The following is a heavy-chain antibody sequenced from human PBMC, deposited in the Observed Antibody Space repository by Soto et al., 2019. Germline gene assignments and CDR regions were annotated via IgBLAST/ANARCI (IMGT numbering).Heavy chain of an antibody. CDR1: GFTFSSYG. CDR3: AKDSPVVTGKTSVGDAFDI. CDR2: ISYDGSNK. Sequence: ESGGGVVQPGRSLRLSCAASGFTFSSYGMHWVRQAPGKGLEWVAVISYDGSNKYYADSVKGRFTISRDNSKNTLYLQMNSLRAEDTAVYYCAKDSPVVTGKTSVGDAFDIWGQGTMVTVSS. J-gene: IGHJ3*02. D-gene: IGHD1-20*01. V-gene: IGHV3-30*18.